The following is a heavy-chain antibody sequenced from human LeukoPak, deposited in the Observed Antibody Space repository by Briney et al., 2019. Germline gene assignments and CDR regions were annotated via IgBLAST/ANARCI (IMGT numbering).Heavy chain of an antibody. D-gene: IGHD4-23*01. Sequence: PSETLSLTCTVYGGSISSSSYYWGWIRQPPGKGLGWIGSIYYSGSTYYNPSLKSRVTISVDTSKTQFSLTLTSATAADTAVYYCAREITVVTPGRSDAFDIWGQGTMVTVSS. CDR1: GGSISSSSYY. CDR3: AREITVVTPGRSDAFDI. J-gene: IGHJ3*02. CDR2: IYYSGST. V-gene: IGHV4-39*07.